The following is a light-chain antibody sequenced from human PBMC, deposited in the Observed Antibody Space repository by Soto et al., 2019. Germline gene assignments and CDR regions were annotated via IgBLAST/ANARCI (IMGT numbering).Light chain of an antibody. CDR2: DNR. J-gene: IGLJ1*01. CDR1: TSNIGNNF. V-gene: IGLV1-51*01. CDR3: GTWDSSLSAV. Sequence: QSVLTQPPSVSAPPGQRVTISCSGNTSNIGNNFVSWYQQLPGTAPKLVIYDNRERASGIPDRFSGWKSGTSATLAITGLQTGDEADYYCGTWDSSLSAVFGTGTKLTVL.